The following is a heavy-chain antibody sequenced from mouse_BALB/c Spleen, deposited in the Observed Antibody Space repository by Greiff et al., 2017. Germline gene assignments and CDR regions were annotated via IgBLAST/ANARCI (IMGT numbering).Heavy chain of an antibody. CDR1: GFNIKDTY. Sequence: VQLKQSGAELVKPGASVKLSCTASGFNIKDTYMHWVKQRPEQGLEWIGRIDPANGNTKYDPKFQGKATITADTSSNTAYLQLSSLTSEDTAVYYCARPGATGGFAYWGQGTLVTVSA. CDR2: IDPANGNT. D-gene: IGHD3-1*01. J-gene: IGHJ3*01. V-gene: IGHV14-3*02. CDR3: ARPGATGGFAY.